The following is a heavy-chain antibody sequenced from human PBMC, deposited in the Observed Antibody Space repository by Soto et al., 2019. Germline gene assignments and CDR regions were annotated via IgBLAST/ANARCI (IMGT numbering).Heavy chain of an antibody. D-gene: IGHD3-10*01. V-gene: IGHV1-69*02. J-gene: IGHJ6*02. CDR1: GGDFLSYT. CDR3: AQMWFGELWHGMDV. CDR2: IIPILDVA. Sequence: QLVQSGAEVKRPGSSVKVSCKASGGDFLSYTISWVRQVPGQGPEWMGTIIPILDVAKNAQKFQGRVAFTADKATSTGYMELRSLRSDDPAVYYCAQMWFGELWHGMDVWGQGTTITVSS.